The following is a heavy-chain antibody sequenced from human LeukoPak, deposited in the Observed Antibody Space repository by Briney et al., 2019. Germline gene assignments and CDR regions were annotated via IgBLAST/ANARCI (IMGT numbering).Heavy chain of an antibody. D-gene: IGHD2-2*01. V-gene: IGHV1-2*02. Sequence: ASVKVSCKASGYTFTGYYMHWVRQAPGQGLEWMGWINPNSGGTNYAQKFQGRVTMTRDTSISTAYMELSRLRSDDTAVYYCARESDIVVVPAAMLLFDYWGQGTLVTVSS. J-gene: IGHJ4*02. CDR1: GYTFTGYY. CDR2: INPNSGGT. CDR3: ARESDIVVVPAAMLLFDY.